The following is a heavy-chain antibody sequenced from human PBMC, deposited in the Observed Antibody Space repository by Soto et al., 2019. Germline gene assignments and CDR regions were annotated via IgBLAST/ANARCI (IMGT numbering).Heavy chain of an antibody. CDR2: IYYSGST. V-gene: IGHV4-39*01. CDR3: ARLGYYYYAKDV. CDR1: GGCISSSSYY. Sequence: PSETLALTCTVSGGCISSSSYYWGWIRQPPGKGLEWIGSIYYSGSTYYNPSLKSRVTISVDTSKNQFSLKLSSVTAADTAVYNCARLGYYYYAKDVWGQGTTVTVSS. J-gene: IGHJ6*02.